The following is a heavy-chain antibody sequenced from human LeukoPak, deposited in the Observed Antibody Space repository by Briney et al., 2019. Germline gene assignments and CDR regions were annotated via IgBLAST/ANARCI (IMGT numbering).Heavy chain of an antibody. J-gene: IGHJ4*02. CDR2: IYYTGST. D-gene: IGHD4-17*01. CDR3: ARRGDYGRSFDY. V-gene: IGHV4-39*01. CDR1: GGSISSSSYY. Sequence: SETLSLTCTVSGGSISSSSYYWGWIRQPPGKGLEWIGSIYYTGSTYYNPSLKSRVTISEGTSKNQSSLRLTSVTAADTAVYYCARRGDYGRSFDYWGQGTLVTVSS.